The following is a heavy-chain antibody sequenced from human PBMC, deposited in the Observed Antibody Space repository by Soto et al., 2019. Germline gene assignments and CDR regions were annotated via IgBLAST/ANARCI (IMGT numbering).Heavy chain of an antibody. Sequence: SQTLSLTCAISGDSVSSNSAAWNWIRQSPSRGLEWLGRTYYRSKWYNDYAVSVKSRITINPDTSKNQFSLQLNSVTPEDTAVYYCARDLGYCSGGSCYLPYYHYGMDVWGQGTTVTVSS. V-gene: IGHV6-1*01. J-gene: IGHJ6*02. CDR3: ARDLGYCSGGSCYLPYYHYGMDV. D-gene: IGHD2-15*01. CDR1: GDSVSSNSAA. CDR2: TYYRSKWYN.